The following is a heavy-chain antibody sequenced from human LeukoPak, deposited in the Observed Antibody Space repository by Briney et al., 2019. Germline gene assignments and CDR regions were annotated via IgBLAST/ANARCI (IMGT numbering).Heavy chain of an antibody. CDR1: GGSISSGGYY. CDR3: ARETTHYYMDV. Sequence: SETLSLTCTVSGGSISSGGYYWSWIRQHPGKGLEWIGYIYYSGSTYYNPSLKSRVTISVDTSKNQFSLKLSSVTAADTVVYYCARETTHYYMDVWGKGTTVTVSS. V-gene: IGHV4-31*03. CDR2: IYYSGST. J-gene: IGHJ6*03. D-gene: IGHD1-14*01.